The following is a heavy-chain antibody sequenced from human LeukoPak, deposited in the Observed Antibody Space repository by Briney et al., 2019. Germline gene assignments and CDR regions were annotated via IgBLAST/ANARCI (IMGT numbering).Heavy chain of an antibody. V-gene: IGHV3-73*01. D-gene: IGHD3-16*02. CDR1: GFIFSASL. CDR2: IRSKEYSYAT. J-gene: IGHJ6*02. Sequence: GGSLRLSCAASGFIFSASLIHWVRQAPGKGLEWVGRIRSKEYSYATACAESLRGRCTVSRDDSENTAYLQMSSLKTEDTAVYYCARRIGDSYFYGMDLWGQGTPVTVSS. CDR3: ARRIGDSYFYGMDL.